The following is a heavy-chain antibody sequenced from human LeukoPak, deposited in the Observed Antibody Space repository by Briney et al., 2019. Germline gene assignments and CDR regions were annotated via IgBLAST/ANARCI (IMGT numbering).Heavy chain of an antibody. CDR3: ARDCGIRYFDY. Sequence: PSETLSLTCAVSGYSISSGYYWGWIRQPPGKGLEWIGSIYHSGSTYYNPSLKSRVTISVDTSKNQFSLKLSSVTAADTAVYYFARDCGIRYFDYWGQGTLVTVSS. CDR1: GYSISSGYY. CDR2: IYHSGST. V-gene: IGHV4-38-2*02. J-gene: IGHJ4*02. D-gene: IGHD3-9*01.